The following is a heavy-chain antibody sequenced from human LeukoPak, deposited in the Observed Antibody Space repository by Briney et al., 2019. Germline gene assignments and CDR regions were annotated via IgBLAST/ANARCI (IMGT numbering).Heavy chain of an antibody. Sequence: ASVKVSCKASGGTSSSYAISWVRQAPGQGLEWMGRIIPIFGTANYAQKFQGRVTITTDESTSTAYMELSSLRSEDTAVYYCARLGDGYNLDYWGQGTLVTVSS. J-gene: IGHJ4*02. V-gene: IGHV1-69*05. CDR3: ARLGDGYNLDY. CDR2: IIPIFGTA. CDR1: GGTSSSYA. D-gene: IGHD5-24*01.